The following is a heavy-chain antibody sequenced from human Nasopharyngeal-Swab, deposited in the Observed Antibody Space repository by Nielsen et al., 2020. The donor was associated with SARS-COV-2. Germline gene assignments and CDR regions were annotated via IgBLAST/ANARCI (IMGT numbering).Heavy chain of an antibody. CDR2: ISWNSGSI. D-gene: IGHD5-18*01. V-gene: IGHV3-9*01. CDR3: AKDSSMVSLDV. CDR1: GFTFDDYA. J-gene: IGHJ6*02. Sequence: SLKISCAASGFTFDDYAMHWVRQAPGKGLEWVSGISWNSGSIGYADSVKGRFTISRDNAKNSLYLQMNSLRAKDTALYYCAKDSSMVSLDVWGQGTTVTVSS.